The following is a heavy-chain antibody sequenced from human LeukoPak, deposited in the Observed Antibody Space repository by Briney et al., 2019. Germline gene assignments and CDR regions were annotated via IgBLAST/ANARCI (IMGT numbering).Heavy chain of an antibody. CDR1: GFTFSSYG. Sequence: PGGSLRLSCAASGFTFSSYGMHWVRQAPGKGLEWVAVIWYDGSNKYDADSVKGRFTISRDNSKNMLYLQMNSLRAEDTAVYYCARDSYSGSYGYFDYWGQGTLVTVSS. CDR2: IWYDGSNK. J-gene: IGHJ4*02. D-gene: IGHD1-26*01. CDR3: ARDSYSGSYGYFDY. V-gene: IGHV3-33*01.